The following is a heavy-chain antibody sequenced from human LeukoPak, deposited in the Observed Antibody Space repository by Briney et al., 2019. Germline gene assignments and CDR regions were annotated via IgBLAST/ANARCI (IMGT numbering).Heavy chain of an antibody. Sequence: PSETLSLTCTVSGAPITNSYWGWIRQPPGKGLEWIGFTHYSGSTSSNPSLKSRVAMSVDTSKNQFSLRVTSVTAADTAVYYCARLYPLVSISTYHDHPLDVWGQGTTVTVS. V-gene: IGHV4-59*08. CDR1: GAPITNSY. D-gene: IGHD2-8*02. CDR3: ARLYPLVSISTYHDHPLDV. J-gene: IGHJ6*02. CDR2: THYSGST.